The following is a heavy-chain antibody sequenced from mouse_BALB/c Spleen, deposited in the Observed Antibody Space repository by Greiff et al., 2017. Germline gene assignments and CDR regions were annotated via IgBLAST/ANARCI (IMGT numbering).Heavy chain of an antibody. Sequence: VQRVESGPGLVQPSQSLSITCTVSGFSLTSYGVHWVRQSPGKGLEWLGVIWSGGSTDYNAAFISRLSISKDNSKSQVFFKMNSLQANDTAIYDCARNRDYDRYAMDYWGQGTSVTVSS. CDR2: IWSGGST. CDR1: GFSLTSYG. J-gene: IGHJ4*01. V-gene: IGHV2-2*02. D-gene: IGHD2-4*01. CDR3: ARNRDYDRYAMDY.